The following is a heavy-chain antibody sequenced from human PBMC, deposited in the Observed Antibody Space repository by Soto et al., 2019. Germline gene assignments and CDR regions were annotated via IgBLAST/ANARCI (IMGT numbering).Heavy chain of an antibody. J-gene: IGHJ4*02. CDR1: GFTFSSYS. Sequence: EVQLVESGGGLVKPGGSLRLSCAASGFTFSSYSMNWVRQAPGKGLEWVSSISSSSSYIYYADSVKGRFTISRDNAKNSLYLQMNSLRAEDTAVYYCARGHRDVRMVRGVIGFDYWGQGTLVTVSS. D-gene: IGHD3-10*01. CDR2: ISSSSSYI. V-gene: IGHV3-21*01. CDR3: ARGHRDVRMVRGVIGFDY.